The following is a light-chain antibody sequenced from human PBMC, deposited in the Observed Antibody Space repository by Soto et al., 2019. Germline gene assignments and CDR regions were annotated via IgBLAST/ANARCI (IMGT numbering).Light chain of an antibody. CDR3: QYHKNYPLT. CDR1: QDVSTY. J-gene: IGKJ3*01. CDR2: AAS. Sequence: DIQLTQSPSFLSASVGDRVTITCRASQDVSTYLAWFQQKPGKAPKLLIYAASTLQSGVPSRFSGSGSGTEFTLTISSLQPEDFATYSCQYHKNYPLTFGTGTKVDIK. V-gene: IGKV1-9*01.